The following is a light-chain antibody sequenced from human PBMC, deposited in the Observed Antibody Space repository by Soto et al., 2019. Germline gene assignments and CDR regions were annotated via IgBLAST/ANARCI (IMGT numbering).Light chain of an antibody. Sequence: EIVLTQSPGTLSLSPGEGATLSCRASQSVSTNFFAWYQQKPGQAPRLLIYGASTRATGIPDRFSGSGSGKDFTLTISRLEPEDFAVYYCQQYGRTSWTFGQGTKVDIK. CDR2: GAS. CDR1: QSVSTNF. CDR3: QQYGRTSWT. J-gene: IGKJ1*01. V-gene: IGKV3-20*01.